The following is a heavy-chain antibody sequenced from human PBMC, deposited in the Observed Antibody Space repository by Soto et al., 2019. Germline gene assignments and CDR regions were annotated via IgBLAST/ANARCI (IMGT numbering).Heavy chain of an antibody. J-gene: IGHJ4*02. CDR1: GGTFSSYT. CDR2: IIPILGIA. D-gene: IGHD1-26*01. V-gene: IGHV1-69*02. Sequence: QVQLVQSGAEVKKPGSSVKVSCKASGGTFSSYTISWVRQAPGQGLEWMGRIIPILGIANYAQKFQGRVTITADKSTSTAYMELSSLRPEDTAVYYCARGVARATFDYWGQGTLVTVSS. CDR3: ARGVARATFDY.